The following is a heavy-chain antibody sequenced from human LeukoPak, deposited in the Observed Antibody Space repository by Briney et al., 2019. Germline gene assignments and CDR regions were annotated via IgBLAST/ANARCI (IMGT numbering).Heavy chain of an antibody. D-gene: IGHD6-19*01. J-gene: IGHJ4*02. Sequence: SETLSLTCAVSGYSISSGYYWGWIRQPPGMGLEWIGSIYHSESTYYNPSLKSQVTISVDTSKYQFSLKLTSVTATDTAVYYCTRVAVPGTVDYWGQGTLVTVSS. CDR1: GYSISSGYY. CDR2: IYHSEST. CDR3: TRVAVPGTVDY. V-gene: IGHV4-38-2*01.